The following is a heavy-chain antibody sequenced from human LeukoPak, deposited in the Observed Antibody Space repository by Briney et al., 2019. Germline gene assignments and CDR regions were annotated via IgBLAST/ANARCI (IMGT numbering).Heavy chain of an antibody. D-gene: IGHD3-9*01. Sequence: GASVKVSCKVSGYTLTELSMHWVRQAPGKGLEWMGGFDPEDGETIYAQKFQGRVTMTEDTSTDTAYMELSSPRSEDTAVYYCATSDILTGYTVDYWGQGTLVTVSP. J-gene: IGHJ4*02. CDR1: GYTLTELS. V-gene: IGHV1-24*01. CDR2: FDPEDGET. CDR3: ATSDILTGYTVDY.